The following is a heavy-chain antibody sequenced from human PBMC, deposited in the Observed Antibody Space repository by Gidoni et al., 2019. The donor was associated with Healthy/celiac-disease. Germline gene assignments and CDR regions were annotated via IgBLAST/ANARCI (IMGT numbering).Heavy chain of an antibody. CDR1: GFTFSSYA. Sequence: QVQLVESGGGVVQPGRSLRLSCAASGFTFSSYAMHWVRQAPGKGLEWVAVISYDGSNKYYADSVKGRFTISRDNSKNTLYLQMNSLRAEDTAVYYCARVAVDYYDSSGSFDYWGQGTLVTVSS. CDR2: ISYDGSNK. D-gene: IGHD3-22*01. V-gene: IGHV3-30-3*01. CDR3: ARVAVDYYDSSGSFDY. J-gene: IGHJ4*02.